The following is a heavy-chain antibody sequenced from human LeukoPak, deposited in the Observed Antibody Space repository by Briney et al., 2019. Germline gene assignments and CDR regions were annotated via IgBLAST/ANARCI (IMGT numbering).Heavy chain of an antibody. CDR3: ARDFQSYYRYFDY. CDR2: ISAYNGNS. D-gene: IGHD1-26*01. CDR1: GYTFTSYG. Sequence: ASVKVSCTASGYTFTSYGISWVRQAPGQGLEWMGWISAYNGNSNYAQKLQGRVTMTTDTSTSTAYMELRSLGSDDTAVYYCARDFQSYYRYFDYWGQGTLVTVSS. J-gene: IGHJ4*02. V-gene: IGHV1-18*01.